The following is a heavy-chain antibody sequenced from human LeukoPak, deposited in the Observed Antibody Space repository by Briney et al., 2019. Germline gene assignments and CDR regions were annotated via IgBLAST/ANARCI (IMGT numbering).Heavy chain of an antibody. CDR2: VYSGGST. Sequence: QPGGSLRLSCAASGFIVNYNYMSWVRQPPGKGLEVVSVVYSGGSTYYADSVKGRFTISRDNSKNMVYLQMNSLRVEDTAVYYCARVKVGTTYWFDPWGQGTLVTVSS. J-gene: IGHJ5*02. D-gene: IGHD1-26*01. CDR1: GFIVNYNY. CDR3: ARVKVGTTYWFDP. V-gene: IGHV3-66*01.